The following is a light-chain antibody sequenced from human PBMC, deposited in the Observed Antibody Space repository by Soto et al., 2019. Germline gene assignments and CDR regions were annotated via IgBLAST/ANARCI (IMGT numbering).Light chain of an antibody. CDR1: QSVSSY. CDR2: DAS. V-gene: IGKV3-11*01. CDR3: QQRSNWPPIT. Sequence: EIVWTQAPATLSLSPGGRATLSCMASQSVSSYLAWYQQKPGQAPRLLIYDASNRATVIPARFSGSGSGTDLTLTLSGLEPEDFAFYYCQQRSNWPPITCGQGTRMEI. J-gene: IGKJ5*01.